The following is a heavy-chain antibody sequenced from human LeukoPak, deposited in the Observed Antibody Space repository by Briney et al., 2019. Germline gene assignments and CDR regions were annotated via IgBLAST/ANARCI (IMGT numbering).Heavy chain of an antibody. D-gene: IGHD3-10*01. J-gene: IGHJ5*02. CDR3: ARGAYFYGSGINWFDP. Sequence: PSETLSLTCSVSGDSISSGSYYWGWIRQPAGRGLEWIGHVFTSGSAKYNPSLKSRVTISVDTSNNQFSLKLNYVTAADTAVYYCARGAYFYGSGINWFDPWGQGTLVTVSS. V-gene: IGHV4-61*09. CDR2: VFTSGSA. CDR1: GDSISSGSYY.